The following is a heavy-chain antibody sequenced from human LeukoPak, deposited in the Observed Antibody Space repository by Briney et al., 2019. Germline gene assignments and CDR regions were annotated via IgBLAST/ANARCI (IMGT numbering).Heavy chain of an antibody. CDR1: GFIFDDYA. CDR2: INQDGSET. CDR3: ARSEGKGVVDY. Sequence: PGGSLRLSCEASGFIFDDYAMHWVRQAPGKGLEWVANINQDGSETYYVDSLNGRFTVSKDNANQPLYLQMNSLRAEDTAVYYCARSEGKGVVDYWGQGTLVTVSS. V-gene: IGHV3-7*01. J-gene: IGHJ4*02. D-gene: IGHD1-14*01.